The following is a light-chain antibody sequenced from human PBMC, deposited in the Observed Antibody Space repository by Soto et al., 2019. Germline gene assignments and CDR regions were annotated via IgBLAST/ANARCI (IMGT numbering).Light chain of an antibody. CDR1: TGATSGHKY. Sequence: QSVLTQPPSASGSPGQSVTIPCTGSTGATSGHKYVAWYQHHPGEVPKLLIYEDSKRPSGVPDRFSASRAGNTASLTVSGLQSDDEALYYCSSYIDMDNSVTFGGGTKVTVL. CDR3: SSYIDMDNSVT. CDR2: EDS. J-gene: IGLJ2*01. V-gene: IGLV2-8*01.